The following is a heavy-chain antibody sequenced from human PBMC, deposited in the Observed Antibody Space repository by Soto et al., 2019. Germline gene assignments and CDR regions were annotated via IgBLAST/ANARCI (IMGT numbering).Heavy chain of an antibody. V-gene: IGHV1-58*02. CDR2: IVVGSGNT. Sequence: GASVKVSCKASGYTFANYAIHWVRQAPGQRLEWIGWIVVGSGNTNYAQKFQERVTITRDISTSTAYMELSSLRSEDTAVYYCAAAGGDRIAVAALNWGQGTLVTVSS. D-gene: IGHD6-19*01. CDR3: AAAGGDRIAVAALN. J-gene: IGHJ4*02. CDR1: GYTFANYA.